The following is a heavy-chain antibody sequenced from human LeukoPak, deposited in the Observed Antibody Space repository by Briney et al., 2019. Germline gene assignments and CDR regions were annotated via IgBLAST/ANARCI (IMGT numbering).Heavy chain of an antibody. Sequence: ASVKVSCKASGYTFTSYDINWVRQATGQGLEWMGWISAYNGNTNYAQKLQGRVAMTTDTSTSTAYMELRSLRSDDTAVYYCARDPYTGYSSGWPFDYWGQGTLVTVSS. J-gene: IGHJ4*02. CDR2: ISAYNGNT. CDR3: ARDPYTGYSSGWPFDY. D-gene: IGHD6-19*01. V-gene: IGHV1-18*01. CDR1: GYTFTSYD.